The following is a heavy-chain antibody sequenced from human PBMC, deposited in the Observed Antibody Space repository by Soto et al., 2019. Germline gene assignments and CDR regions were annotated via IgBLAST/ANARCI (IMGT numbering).Heavy chain of an antibody. Sequence: ASVKVSCKASGYTFTGYYMHWVRQAPGQGLEWMGWINPNSGGTNYAQKFQGWVTMTRDTSISTAYMELSRLRSDDTAVYYCARDRARTAIPYYYYGMDVWGQGTTVTVSS. CDR3: ARDRARTAIPYYYYGMDV. J-gene: IGHJ6*02. CDR2: INPNSGGT. V-gene: IGHV1-2*04. D-gene: IGHD5-18*01. CDR1: GYTFTGYY.